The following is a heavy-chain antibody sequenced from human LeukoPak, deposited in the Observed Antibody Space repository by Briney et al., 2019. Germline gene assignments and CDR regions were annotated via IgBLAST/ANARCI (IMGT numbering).Heavy chain of an antibody. D-gene: IGHD3-10*01. CDR1: GFTFSGSA. CDR2: IRSTANGYAT. Sequence: GGSLRLSCAASGFTFSGSALHWVRQASGKGLEWVGRIRSTANGYATAYAASVKGRFTISRDESKNTAYLQMDSLKTEDTAVYYCTGNYYGSGSYADFDYWGQGTLVTVSS. J-gene: IGHJ4*02. CDR3: TGNYYGSGSYADFDY. V-gene: IGHV3-73*01.